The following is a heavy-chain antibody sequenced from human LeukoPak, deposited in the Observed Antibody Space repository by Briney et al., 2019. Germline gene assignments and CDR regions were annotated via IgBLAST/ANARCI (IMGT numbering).Heavy chain of an antibody. V-gene: IGHV4-59*01. CDR3: ARVMHDYGGISAFDI. D-gene: IGHD4-23*01. J-gene: IGHJ3*02. Sequence: SETLSLTCTVSGGSISSYYWSWIRQPPGKGLEWIGYIYYSGSTNYNPSLKSRVTISVDTSRNQFSLKLSSVTAADTAVYYCARVMHDYGGISAFDIWGQGTMVTVSS. CDR2: IYYSGST. CDR1: GGSISSYY.